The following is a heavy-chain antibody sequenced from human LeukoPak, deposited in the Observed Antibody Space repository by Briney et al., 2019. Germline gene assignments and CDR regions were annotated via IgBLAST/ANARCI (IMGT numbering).Heavy chain of an antibody. J-gene: IGHJ4*02. D-gene: IGHD2-21*02. Sequence: PGGSLRLSCAASGFTFSNYWMSWVRQAPGKGLEWVANIMQDGSEKYYVDSVKGRFTISRDNAKNSLYLQMNSLRAEDTAVYYCAGRYCGGDCHSPYFDYWGQGTLVTVSS. CDR1: GFTFSNYW. CDR2: IMQDGSEK. V-gene: IGHV3-7*01. CDR3: AGRYCGGDCHSPYFDY.